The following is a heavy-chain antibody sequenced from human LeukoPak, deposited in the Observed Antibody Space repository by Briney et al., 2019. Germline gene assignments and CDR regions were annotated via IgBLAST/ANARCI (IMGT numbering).Heavy chain of an antibody. V-gene: IGHV3-7*01. CDR1: GGSFSGYY. CDR3: AELGITMIGGV. J-gene: IGHJ6*04. Sequence: ETLSLTCAVYGGSFSGYYWSWIRQPPGKGLEWVASINQDGGDIHYVDSVKGRFTISRDNAKNSLFLQMNSLRAEDTAVYYCAELGITMIGGVWGKGTTVTISS. CDR2: INQDGGDI. D-gene: IGHD3-10*02.